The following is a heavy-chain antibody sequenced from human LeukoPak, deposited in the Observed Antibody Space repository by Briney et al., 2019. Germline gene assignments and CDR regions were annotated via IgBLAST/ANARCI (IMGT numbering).Heavy chain of an antibody. CDR2: ISYDGSDK. V-gene: IGHV3-30*03. D-gene: IGHD6-19*01. J-gene: IGHJ4*02. CDR3: ARDKWLLDC. CDR1: GFTFSSYG. Sequence: GGSLRLSCAASGFTFSSYGMHWVRQAPGKGLEWVAVISYDGSDKYYADSVKGRFTISRDNSKNTLYLQMNSLRAEDTAVYYCARDKWLLDCWGQGPLVTASS.